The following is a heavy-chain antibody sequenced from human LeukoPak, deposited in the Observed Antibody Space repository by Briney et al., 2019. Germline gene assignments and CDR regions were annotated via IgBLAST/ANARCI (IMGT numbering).Heavy chain of an antibody. Sequence: PGGSLRLSCAASGFTFSSYGMHWVRQAPGKGLEWVAFIRYDGSNKYYADSVKGRFTISRDNSKNTLYLQMNSLRAEDTAVYYCAKDRGSGWSLYYFDYWGQGTLVTVSS. CDR1: GFTFSSYG. CDR3: AKDRGSGWSLYYFDY. D-gene: IGHD6-19*01. V-gene: IGHV3-30*02. J-gene: IGHJ4*02. CDR2: IRYDGSNK.